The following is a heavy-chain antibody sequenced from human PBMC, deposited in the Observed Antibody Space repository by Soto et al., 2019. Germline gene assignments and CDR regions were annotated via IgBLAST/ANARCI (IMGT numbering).Heavy chain of an antibody. J-gene: IGHJ4*02. CDR2: IYYTGST. V-gene: IGHV4-59*12. Sequence: SETLSLTCTVSGGSISSSYWRWIRQPPGKGLEWIGYIYYTGSTNYNPSLRSRVTMSLDTSKNQFSLKLTSVTAADTAVYYCARDKITGIFAYWGQGTLVTVS. CDR1: GGSISSSY. D-gene: IGHD2-8*02. CDR3: ARDKITGIFAY.